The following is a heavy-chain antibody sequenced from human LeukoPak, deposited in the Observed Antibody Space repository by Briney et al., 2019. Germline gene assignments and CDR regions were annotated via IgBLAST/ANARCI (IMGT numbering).Heavy chain of an antibody. V-gene: IGHV3-30*18. J-gene: IGHJ6*02. D-gene: IGHD3-22*01. CDR1: GFSFITYG. CDR2: TSYDGSNK. Sequence: PGGSLRLSCAASGFSFITYGMHWVRQAPGKGLEWVAVTSYDGSNKYYADSVKGRFTISRDNSKNTLYLQMNSLRAEDTAVYYCAKDLDSSGWEYYGVDVWGQGTTVIVSS. CDR3: AKDLDSSGWEYYGVDV.